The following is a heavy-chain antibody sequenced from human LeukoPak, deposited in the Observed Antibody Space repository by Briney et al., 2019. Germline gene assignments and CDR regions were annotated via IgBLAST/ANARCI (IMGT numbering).Heavy chain of an antibody. CDR3: AREWFGELRLIDY. D-gene: IGHD3-10*01. CDR1: GFTFSTYS. Sequence: GGSLRLSCAAPGFTFSTYSMNWVRQAPGKGLEWVSSISNSGNYIYYADSVKGRFTISRDNAKNSLYLQMNSLRAEDTALYYCAREWFGELRLIDYWGQGTLVTVSS. CDR2: ISNSGNYI. V-gene: IGHV3-21*01. J-gene: IGHJ4*02.